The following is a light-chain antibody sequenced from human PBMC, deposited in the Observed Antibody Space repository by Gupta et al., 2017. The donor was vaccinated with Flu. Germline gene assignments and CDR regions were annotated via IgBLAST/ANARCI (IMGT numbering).Light chain of an antibody. CDR1: SSDVGRYKY. V-gene: IGLV2-8*01. Sequence: QSALTQPPSASGSRGQSVTVSCTGTSSDVGRYKYVYWYRQHPGKAPELLIYEVSKRPSGIPQRFSGSKSGTTASLPVSGLQAEDEADYYCSSYAGSDTFVFGSGTTVTVL. CDR2: EVS. J-gene: IGLJ1*01. CDR3: SSYAGSDTFV.